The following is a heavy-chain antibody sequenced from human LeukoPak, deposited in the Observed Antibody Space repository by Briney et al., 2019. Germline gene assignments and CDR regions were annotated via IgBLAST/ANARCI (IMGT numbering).Heavy chain of an antibody. D-gene: IGHD6-19*01. CDR1: GDSVSSNSAA. J-gene: IGHJ4*02. CDR2: TYYRSKWYN. V-gene: IGHV6-1*01. CDR3: ARAGTGIAVAGTPPYYFDY. Sequence: SQTLSLTCAISGDSVSSNSAAWNWIRQSPSRGLEWQGRTYYRSKWYNDYAVSVKSRITINPDTSKNQFSLQLNSVTPEDTAVYYCARAGTGIAVAGTPPYYFDYWGQGTLVTVSS.